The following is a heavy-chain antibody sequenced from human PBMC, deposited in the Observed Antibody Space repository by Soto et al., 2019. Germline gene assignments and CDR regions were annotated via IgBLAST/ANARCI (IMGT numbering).Heavy chain of an antibody. J-gene: IGHJ4*02. CDR3: ARVKGLTYYYDSSGYNRPRFDY. CDR2: ISAYNGNT. Sequence: QVQLVQSGAEVKKPGASVKVSCKASGYTFTSYGISWVRQAPGQGLEWMGWISAYNGNTNYAQKLQGRVTMTTDTSTSTAYMELRSLRSDDTAVYYCARVKGLTYYYDSSGYNRPRFDYWGQGTLVTVSS. D-gene: IGHD3-22*01. CDR1: GYTFTSYG. V-gene: IGHV1-18*01.